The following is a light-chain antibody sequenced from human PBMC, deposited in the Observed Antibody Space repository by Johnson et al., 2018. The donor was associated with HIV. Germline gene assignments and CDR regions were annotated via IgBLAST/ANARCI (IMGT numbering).Light chain of an antibody. CDR2: DTD. CDR3: GTWDSSLSAYV. J-gene: IGLJ1*01. CDR1: SSNIGNNS. Sequence: QSVLTQPPSVYAAPGQKVTISCSGSSSNIGNNSVSWCQRLPGTAPKLLIHDTDERPPGIPDRFSGSKSGTSATLGITGLQTGDEAEYYCGTWDSSLSAYVFGTGTKVTVL. V-gene: IGLV1-51*01.